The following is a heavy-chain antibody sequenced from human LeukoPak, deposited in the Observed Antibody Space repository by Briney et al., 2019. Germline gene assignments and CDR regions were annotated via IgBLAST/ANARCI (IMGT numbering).Heavy chain of an antibody. CDR2: IYPGDFDT. CDR3: ARQRRAAAASTKSYYFDY. Sequence: GESLKISCKGSGYSFTSYWIGWVRQMPGKGLEWMGIIYPGDFDTRYSPSFQGQVTISADKSISTAYLQWSSLKASDTAMYYCARQRRAAAASTKSYYFDYWGQGTLVTVSS. D-gene: IGHD6-13*01. CDR1: GYSFTSYW. J-gene: IGHJ4*02. V-gene: IGHV5-51*01.